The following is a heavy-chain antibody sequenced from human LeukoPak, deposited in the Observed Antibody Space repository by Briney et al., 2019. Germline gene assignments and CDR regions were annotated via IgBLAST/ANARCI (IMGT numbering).Heavy chain of an antibody. Sequence: ETLSLTCTVSGGSISGYYWSWVRQAPGKGLEWVANIKQDGSEKYYVDSVKGRFTISRDNAKNSLYLQMNSLRAEDTAVYYCRGSGSYYKWDYFDYWGQGTLVTVSS. J-gene: IGHJ4*02. D-gene: IGHD3-10*01. CDR2: IKQDGSEK. CDR1: GGSISGYY. V-gene: IGHV3-7*01. CDR3: RGSGSYYKWDYFDY.